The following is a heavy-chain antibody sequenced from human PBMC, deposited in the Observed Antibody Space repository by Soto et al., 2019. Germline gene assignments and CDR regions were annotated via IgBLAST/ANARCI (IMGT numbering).Heavy chain of an antibody. CDR2: YVPEDGKT. CDR1: GSTLSEFS. Sequence: QVQLEQSGAEVKKPGASVRVSCKISGSTLSEFSMHWVRQAPGKGLEWMGGYVPEDGKTIYAPQFQDRVIMTEDTSTDTAYMELSSLRSEDTAVYFCATGVGWGFIYSLQYWGQGTPVTVSS. D-gene: IGHD1-26*01. J-gene: IGHJ4*02. CDR3: ATGVGWGFIYSLQY. V-gene: IGHV1-24*01.